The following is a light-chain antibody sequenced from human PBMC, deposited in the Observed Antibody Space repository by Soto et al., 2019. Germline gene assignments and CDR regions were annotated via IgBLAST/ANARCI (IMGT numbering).Light chain of an antibody. CDR2: DAS. V-gene: IGKV1-5*01. J-gene: IGKJ4*01. CDR1: QSISSW. Sequence: DIQMTQSPSTLSASVGARVPITCRASQSISSWVAWFQQKPGKAPKLLIYDASNLETWVPSRFSGSESGTEFTLTISSLQPDDFATYYCQQYNSYPLTFGGGTKVDIK. CDR3: QQYNSYPLT.